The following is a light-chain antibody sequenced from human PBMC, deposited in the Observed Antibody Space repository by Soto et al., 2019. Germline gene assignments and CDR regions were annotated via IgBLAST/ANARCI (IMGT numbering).Light chain of an antibody. CDR3: QHYVTWPLT. Sequence: DIQMTQAPSSLSASVGDIVTITCRASQSISSYLNWYQQKPGKAPKLLIYAASSLESGVPQRFSGSGSGTEFTLTISSLQSEDFAVYYCQHYVTWPLTFGGGTKVDI. V-gene: IGKV1-39*01. J-gene: IGKJ4*01. CDR1: QSISSY. CDR2: AAS.